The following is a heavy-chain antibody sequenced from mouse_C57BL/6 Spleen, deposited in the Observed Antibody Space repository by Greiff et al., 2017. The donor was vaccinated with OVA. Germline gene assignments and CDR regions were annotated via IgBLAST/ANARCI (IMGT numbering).Heavy chain of an antibody. D-gene: IGHD2-3*01. CDR3: ARFYDGSTGFAY. J-gene: IGHJ3*01. Sequence: VQLQESGAELARPGASVKLSCKASGYTFTSYGISWVKQRTGQGLEWIGEIYPRSGNTYYNEKFKGKATLTADKSSSTAYMELRSLTSEDSAVYFCARFYDGSTGFAYWGQGTLVTVSA. CDR1: GYTFTSYG. V-gene: IGHV1-81*01. CDR2: IYPRSGNT.